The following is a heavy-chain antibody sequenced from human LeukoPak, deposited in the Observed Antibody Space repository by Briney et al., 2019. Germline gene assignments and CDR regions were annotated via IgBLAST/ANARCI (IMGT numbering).Heavy chain of an antibody. J-gene: IGHJ4*02. CDR3: ATGGGSEGVDY. D-gene: IGHD2-15*01. CDR2: VDPEDGET. V-gene: IGHV1-69-2*01. CDR1: GYTFTGYY. Sequence: GATVKISCKVSGYTFTGYYMHWVQQAPGEGLEWMGLVDPEDGETIYAEKFQGRVTITADTSTDTAYMELSSLRSEDTAVYYCATGGGSEGVDYWGQGTLVTVSS.